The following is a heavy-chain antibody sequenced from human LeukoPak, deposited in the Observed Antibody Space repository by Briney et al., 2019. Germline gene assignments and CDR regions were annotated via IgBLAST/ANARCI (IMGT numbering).Heavy chain of an antibody. J-gene: IGHJ4*02. CDR3: ARDRPAYSRVFDY. D-gene: IGHD4-11*01. Sequence: SETLSLTCTVSGGSISSGSYYWGWTRQPPGKGLEWIGSIYYSGSTYYNPSLKSRVTISVDTSKNQFSLKLSSVTAADTAMYYCARDRPAYSRVFDYWGQGTLVTVSS. CDR1: GGSISSGSYY. V-gene: IGHV4-39*07. CDR2: IYYSGST.